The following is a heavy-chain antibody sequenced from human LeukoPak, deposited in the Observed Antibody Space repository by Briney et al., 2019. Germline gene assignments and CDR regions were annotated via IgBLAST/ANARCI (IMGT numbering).Heavy chain of an antibody. D-gene: IGHD3-10*01. J-gene: IGHJ5*02. CDR1: GGTFSSYA. CDR2: IIPIFGTA. CDR3: AVEGSGSCYLPKSWFDP. V-gene: IGHV1-69*13. Sequence: ASVKVSCKASGGTFSSYAISWVRQAPGQGLEWMGGIIPIFGTANYAQKFQGRVTITADESTSTAYMELSSLRSEDTAVYYCAVEGSGSCYLPKSWFDPWGQGTLVTVSS.